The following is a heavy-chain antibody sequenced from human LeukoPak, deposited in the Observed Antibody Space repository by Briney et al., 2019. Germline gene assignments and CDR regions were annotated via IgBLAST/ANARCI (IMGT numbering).Heavy chain of an antibody. J-gene: IGHJ3*02. Sequence: ASVKVSCKASGYTFTSYGISWVRQAPGQGLEWMGWISAYNGNTNYAQKLQGRVTMTTDTSTSTAYTELRSLRSDDTAVYYCARTGTTSDAFDIWGQGTMVTVSS. V-gene: IGHV1-18*01. D-gene: IGHD1-1*01. CDR2: ISAYNGNT. CDR1: GYTFTSYG. CDR3: ARTGTTSDAFDI.